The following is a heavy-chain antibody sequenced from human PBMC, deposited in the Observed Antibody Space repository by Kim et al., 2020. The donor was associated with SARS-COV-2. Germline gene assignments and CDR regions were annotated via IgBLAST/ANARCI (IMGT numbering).Heavy chain of an antibody. CDR1: GFTFSSHA. Sequence: GGSLRLSCAASGFTFSSHAMYWVRQAPGKGLDWVATISYDGNIKYHAESVRGRFTISRDNSKTTLYLQMNSLSTEDTAVYYCARRSCGSTSCLFDYWGQGTLVTVSS. CDR2: ISYDGNIK. J-gene: IGHJ4*02. CDR3: ARRSCGSTSCLFDY. D-gene: IGHD2-2*01. V-gene: IGHV3-30-3*01.